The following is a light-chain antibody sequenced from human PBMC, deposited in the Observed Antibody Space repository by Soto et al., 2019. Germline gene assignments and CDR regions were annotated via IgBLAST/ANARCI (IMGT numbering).Light chain of an antibody. CDR2: EVT. Sequence: QSALTQPASVSGSPGQSITISCAGTRDDIRAYDYVSWYQQHPGNAPKLLVYEVTNRPSGVSDRFSGSKSGNTASLTISGLQAEDEADYYCNSYTNSSAVVFGGGTKVTVL. V-gene: IGLV2-14*01. CDR3: NSYTNSSAVV. J-gene: IGLJ2*01. CDR1: RDDIRAYDY.